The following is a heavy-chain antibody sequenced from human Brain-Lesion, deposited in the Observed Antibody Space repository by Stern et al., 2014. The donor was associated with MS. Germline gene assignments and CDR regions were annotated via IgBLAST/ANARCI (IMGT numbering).Heavy chain of an antibody. CDR2: ISYDGSDK. D-gene: IGHD4-17*01. J-gene: IGHJ4*02. CDR3: ARGGAVTTSDYYLDY. Sequence: VQLVESGGGVVQPGRSLRLSCAASGFTFSYHAMHWVRQAPGKGLEWVALISYDGSDKNDADCVKGRFAISRDNSRNTLYLQMNSLRVDDTAVYYCARGGAVTTSDYYLDYWGQGILVTVSS. CDR1: GFTFSYHA. V-gene: IGHV3-30*01.